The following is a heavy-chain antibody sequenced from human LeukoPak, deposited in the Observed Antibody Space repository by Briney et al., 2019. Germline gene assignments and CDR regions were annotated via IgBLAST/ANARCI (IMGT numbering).Heavy chain of an antibody. CDR3: AREDPQTTVPEGMDV. Sequence: SETLSLTCTVSGGSISSYYWSWIRQSPGKGLEWIGYIYYSGTTNYNPSLKSRVTISVDTSRNQFSLQLRSVTAADTAVYYCAREDPQTTVPEGMDVWGQGTTVIVSS. D-gene: IGHD4-17*01. V-gene: IGHV4-59*01. J-gene: IGHJ6*02. CDR2: IYYSGTT. CDR1: GGSISSYY.